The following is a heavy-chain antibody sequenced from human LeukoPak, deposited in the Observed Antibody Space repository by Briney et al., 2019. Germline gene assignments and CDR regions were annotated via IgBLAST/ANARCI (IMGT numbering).Heavy chain of an antibody. Sequence: SETLSLTCAVYGGSFSGYYWSWIRQPPGKGLEWIGEINHSGSTNYNPSLKSRVTISIDTSKNQFSLKLSSVTAADTAAYYCARHPTGYLKIDYWGQGILVAVSS. V-gene: IGHV4-34*01. D-gene: IGHD5-18*01. CDR1: GGSFSGYY. CDR3: ARHPTGYLKIDY. J-gene: IGHJ4*02. CDR2: INHSGST.